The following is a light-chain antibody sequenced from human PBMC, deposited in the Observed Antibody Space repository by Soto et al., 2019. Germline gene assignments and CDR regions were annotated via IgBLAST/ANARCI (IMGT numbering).Light chain of an antibody. CDR2: WAS. CDR3: QQYYTTPLT. V-gene: IGKV4-1*01. CDR1: QNILYISNNKYY. Sequence: DIVMTQSPDSLAVSLGERATVNCKSSQNILYISNNKYYLAWYQQKPGQPPKLLIYWASTRESGVPDRFSGSGSGTDFTLTISSLQAEDVAVYYCQQYYTTPLTFGGGTKVEIK. J-gene: IGKJ4*01.